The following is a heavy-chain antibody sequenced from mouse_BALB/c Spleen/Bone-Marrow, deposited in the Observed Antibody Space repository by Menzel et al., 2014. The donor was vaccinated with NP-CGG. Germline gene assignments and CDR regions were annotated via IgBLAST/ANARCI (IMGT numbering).Heavy chain of an antibody. J-gene: IGHJ4*01. D-gene: IGHD1-1*01. CDR1: GFNIKDTY. CDR2: IDPADGNT. V-gene: IGHV14-3*02. Sequence: EVKLVESGAELVKPGASVKLSCTASGFNIKDTYMHRVQQRPEQGLEWIGRIDPADGNTKYDPKFQGKATITADTSSNTAYLQLSSLTSEDTAVYYCARYYYGSSYAMDYWGQGTSVTVSS. CDR3: ARYYYGSSYAMDY.